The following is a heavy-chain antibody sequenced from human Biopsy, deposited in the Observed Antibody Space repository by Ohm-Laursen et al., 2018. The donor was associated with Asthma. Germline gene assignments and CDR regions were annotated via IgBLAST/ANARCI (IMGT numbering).Heavy chain of an antibody. V-gene: IGHV4-30-4*02. D-gene: IGHD6-19*01. CDR1: GASIKTDDHY. CDR3: ARASVAASSNWFDP. J-gene: IGHJ5*02. Sequence: SDTLSLTCTVSGASIKTDDHYWSWLRQPPGKGLEWFGFIHYSGSTSYNPSLKGGVTISVDTSKNQLSLKLGSVTAADTAVYYCARASVAASSNWFDPWGQGTLVTVSS. CDR2: IHYSGST.